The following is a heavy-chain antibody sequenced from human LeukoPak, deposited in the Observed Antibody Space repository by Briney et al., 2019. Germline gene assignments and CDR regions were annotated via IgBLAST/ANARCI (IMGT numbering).Heavy chain of an antibody. CDR1: GYSFTSYW. CDR2: IYPGDSDT. J-gene: IGHJ6*03. V-gene: IGHV5-51*01. CDR3: ARTLGYSGYEPIADYYMDV. D-gene: IGHD5-12*01. Sequence: GESLKISCKGSGYSFTSYWIGWVRPMPGKGLEWMGIIYPGDSDTRYSPSFQGQAPISADKSISTAYLQWSSLKASDTAMYYCARTLGYSGYEPIADYYMDVWGKGTTVTISS.